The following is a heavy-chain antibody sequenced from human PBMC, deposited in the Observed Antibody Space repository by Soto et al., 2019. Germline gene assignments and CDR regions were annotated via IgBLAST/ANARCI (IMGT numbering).Heavy chain of an antibody. Sequence: GGSLRLSCAASGFPFSTYAMSWVRQAPGKGLEWVSGIGGSGGDTFYADSVKGRFTVSRDNAENTLSLELNSLRVEDTAIYYCARRSWRGRADYWGQGILVTVSS. CDR2: IGGSGGDT. CDR1: GFPFSTYA. D-gene: IGHD3-3*01. CDR3: ARRSWRGRADY. J-gene: IGHJ4*02. V-gene: IGHV3-23*01.